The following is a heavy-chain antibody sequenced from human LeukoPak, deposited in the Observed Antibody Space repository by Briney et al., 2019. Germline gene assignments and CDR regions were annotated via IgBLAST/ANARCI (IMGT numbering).Heavy chain of an antibody. J-gene: IGHJ4*02. CDR2: ISSSGSTI. CDR3: AREKCSSTSCPLFDY. CDR1: GFTFSSYE. D-gene: IGHD2-2*01. Sequence: GGSLRLSCAASGFTFSSYEMNWVRQAPGKGLEWGSYISSSGSTIYYADSVKGRFTISRDNDKNSLYLQMNSLRAEDTAVYYCAREKCSSTSCPLFDYWGQGTLVTVSS. V-gene: IGHV3-48*03.